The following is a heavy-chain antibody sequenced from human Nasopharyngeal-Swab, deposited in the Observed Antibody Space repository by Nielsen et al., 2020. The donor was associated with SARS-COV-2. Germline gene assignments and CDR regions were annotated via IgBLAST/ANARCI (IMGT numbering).Heavy chain of an antibody. V-gene: IGHV3-9*01. CDR2: INWNSRNI. CDR3: ARGTAYYTNPSFDY. Sequence: SLKISCAASGFTFDDYAMYWVRQAPGKGLEWVSGINWNSRNIGYAESVKGRFTISRDNAKNSLYLQMNSLRPEDTAFYFCARGTAYYTNPSFDYWGQGALVSVSS. J-gene: IGHJ4*02. CDR1: GFTFDDYA. D-gene: IGHD4-11*01.